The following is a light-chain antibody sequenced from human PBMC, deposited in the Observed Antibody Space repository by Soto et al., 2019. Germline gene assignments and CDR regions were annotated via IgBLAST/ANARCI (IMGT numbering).Light chain of an antibody. CDR1: QSVSSY. J-gene: IGKJ5*01. CDR2: DAS. V-gene: IGKV3-11*01. Sequence: EIVLTQSPATLSLYPGERAALSCRGSQSVSSYLAWYQQKPGQAPRLLIYDASNRATGIPDRFSGTGSGTDFTLTISSLETEDFAVYYCQQYNNWPPITFGQGTRLEIK. CDR3: QQYNNWPPIT.